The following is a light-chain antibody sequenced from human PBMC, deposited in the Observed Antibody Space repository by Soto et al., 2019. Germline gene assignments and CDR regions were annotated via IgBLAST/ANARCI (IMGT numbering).Light chain of an antibody. J-gene: IGKJ2*01. CDR1: EDISSY. Sequence: DIQMTQSPSSLSASVGERVTITCRANEDISSYLNWYQQKPGRAPTLLIYDASTLQTGVPTRFSRSGSATHVTFPISSLQHADVGTYYCQQYENLRLHTFGPGTKL. CDR2: DAS. CDR3: QQYENLRLHT. V-gene: IGKV1-33*01.